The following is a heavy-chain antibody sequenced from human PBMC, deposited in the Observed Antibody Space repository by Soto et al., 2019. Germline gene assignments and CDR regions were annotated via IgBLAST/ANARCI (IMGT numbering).Heavy chain of an antibody. J-gene: IGHJ6*02. Sequence: PGGSLRLSCAASGFTFSSYAMHWVRQAPGKGLEWVAVISYDGYNKYYADSVKGRFTISRDNSKNTLYLQMNSLRAEDTAVYYCEVVPAANGHYGMDVWGQGTTVTVSS. CDR3: EVVPAANGHYGMDV. V-gene: IGHV3-30*03. CDR1: GFTFSSYA. CDR2: ISYDGYNK. D-gene: IGHD2-2*01.